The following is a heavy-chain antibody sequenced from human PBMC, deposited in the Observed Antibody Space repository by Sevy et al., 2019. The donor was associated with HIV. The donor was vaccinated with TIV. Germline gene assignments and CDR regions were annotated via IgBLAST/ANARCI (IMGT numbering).Heavy chain of an antibody. Sequence: ASVKVSCKASGYTFTSYYMHWVRQAPGQGLEWMGIINPIGGSTNYAQKFQGRVTMTRDTSTSTVVMELSSLRSEDTAGYYCARDSDNYDILTGYYPFDYWGQGTLVTVSS. V-gene: IGHV1-46*01. J-gene: IGHJ4*02. CDR2: INPIGGST. CDR3: ARDSDNYDILTGYYPFDY. D-gene: IGHD3-9*01. CDR1: GYTFTSYY.